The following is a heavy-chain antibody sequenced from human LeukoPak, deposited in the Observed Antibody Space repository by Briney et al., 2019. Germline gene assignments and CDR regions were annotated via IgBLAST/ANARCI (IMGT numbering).Heavy chain of an antibody. CDR3: ARRNQLGIGYYYYGMDV. D-gene: IGHD7-27*01. Sequence: SETLSLTCTVSGGFISSYYWSWIRQPPGKGLEWIGYIYYSGSTNYNPSLKSRVTISVDTSKNQFSLKLSSVTAADTAVYYCARRNQLGIGYYYYGMDVWGQGTTVTVSS. CDR2: IYYSGST. V-gene: IGHV4-59*01. J-gene: IGHJ6*02. CDR1: GGFISSYY.